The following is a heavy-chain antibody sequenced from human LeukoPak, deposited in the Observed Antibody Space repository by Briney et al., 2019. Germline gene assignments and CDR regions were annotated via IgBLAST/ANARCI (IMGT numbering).Heavy chain of an antibody. CDR2: ITSISSAV. Sequence: GGSLRLSCAASGFTFSDYYMSWIRQAPGKGLEWLAYITSISSAVSYADSLKGRFTISRDNAKNSLYLQMNSLETEDTAVYYCPPGSMNVWGKGTTVTVSS. D-gene: IGHD3-10*01. V-gene: IGHV3-11*01. CDR1: GFTFSDYY. CDR3: PPGSMNV. J-gene: IGHJ6*03.